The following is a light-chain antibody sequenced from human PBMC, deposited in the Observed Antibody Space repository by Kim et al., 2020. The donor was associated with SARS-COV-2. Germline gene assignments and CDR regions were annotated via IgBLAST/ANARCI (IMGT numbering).Light chain of an antibody. J-gene: IGKJ5*01. CDR2: GAS. CDR3: QQVGGSPPIT. Sequence: PGEPAAFARRASASVDSSKLAGYQQNRGQAPRLLIFGASSRATGIPDRFSGSGAGTDFTITISRLEPEDFAVYYCQQVGGSPPITFGQGTRLEIK. V-gene: IGKV3-20*01. CDR1: ASVDSSK.